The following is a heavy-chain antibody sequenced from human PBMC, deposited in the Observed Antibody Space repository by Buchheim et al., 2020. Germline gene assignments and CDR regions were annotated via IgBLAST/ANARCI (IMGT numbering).Heavy chain of an antibody. D-gene: IGHD3-22*01. J-gene: IGHJ4*02. CDR3: ARDLHYYDSSGYYFRYLFDH. CDR2: INPSGGST. V-gene: IGHV1-46*01. Sequence: QVQLVQSGAEVKKPGASVKVSCKASGYTFTSYYMHWVRQAPGQGLEWMGIINPSGGSTSYAQKFQGRVTMTRDTSTSTVYMELSSLRSEDTAVYYCARDLHYYDSSGYYFRYLFDHWGQGTL. CDR1: GYTFTSYY.